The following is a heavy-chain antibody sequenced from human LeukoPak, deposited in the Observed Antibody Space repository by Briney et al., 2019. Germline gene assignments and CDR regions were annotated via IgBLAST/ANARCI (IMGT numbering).Heavy chain of an antibody. CDR2: MYYSGSA. D-gene: IGHD6-19*01. Sequence: KPSETLSLTCTVSGGSISSSSYFWGWVRQPPGKGLEWIGSMYYSGSAYYNPSLKSRVTISVDTSKNQFSLKLSSVTAADTAVFYCARHFTGWHYFDYWGQGTLVTVSS. J-gene: IGHJ4*02. CDR1: GGSISSSSYF. CDR3: ARHFTGWHYFDY. V-gene: IGHV4-39*01.